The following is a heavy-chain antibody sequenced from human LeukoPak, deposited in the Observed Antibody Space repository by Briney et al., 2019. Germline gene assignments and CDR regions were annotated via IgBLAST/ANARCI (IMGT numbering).Heavy chain of an antibody. V-gene: IGHV4-59*10. CDR2: IYTSGST. Sequence: KTSETLSLTCAVYGGSISSYYWSWIRQPAGKGLEWIGRIYTSGSTNYNPSLKSRVTISVDTSKNQFSLKLSSVTAADTAVYYCARHPGPGKIWFGEEQYYMDVWGKGTTVTISS. CDR1: GGSISSYY. CDR3: ARHPGPGKIWFGEEQYYMDV. J-gene: IGHJ6*03. D-gene: IGHD3-10*01.